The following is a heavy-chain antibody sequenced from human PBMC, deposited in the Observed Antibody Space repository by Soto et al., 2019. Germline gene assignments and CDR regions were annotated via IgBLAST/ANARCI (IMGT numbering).Heavy chain of an antibody. CDR1: GFTFSSYA. CDR3: PKRRGPRGQFAY. D-gene: IGHD1-26*01. V-gene: IGHV3-23*01. CDR2: VSIGGST. Sequence: GGYLRLSCAASGFTFSSYAMGWVRQGPGKGLEWVAVVSIGGSTHYADSVRGRFTISRDNSKNTLSLQMNSLTAEDTAVYFCPKRRGPRGQFAYRGQGSRVTVSS. J-gene: IGHJ4*02.